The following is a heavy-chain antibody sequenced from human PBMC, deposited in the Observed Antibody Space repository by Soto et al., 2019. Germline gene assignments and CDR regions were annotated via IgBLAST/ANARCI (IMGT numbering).Heavy chain of an antibody. CDR2: IYWDDDK. D-gene: IGHD4-17*01. Sequence: SGPTLVQPTQPLTLTCTFSGFSLSTSGVGVGWIRQPPGKALEWLALIYWDDDKRYSPSLKSRLTITKDTSKNQVVLTMTNMDPVDTATYYCAHRDYGDSGGAFDIWGQGTMVTVSS. V-gene: IGHV2-5*02. CDR1: GFSLSTSGVG. J-gene: IGHJ3*02. CDR3: AHRDYGDSGGAFDI.